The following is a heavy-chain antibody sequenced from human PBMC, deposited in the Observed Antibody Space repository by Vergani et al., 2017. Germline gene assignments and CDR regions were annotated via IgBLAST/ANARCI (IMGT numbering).Heavy chain of an antibody. J-gene: IGHJ5*02. V-gene: IGHV1-2*02. CDR2: INPNSGGT. CDR1: GYTFTGYY. D-gene: IGHD6-13*01. Sequence: QVQLVQSGAEVKKPGASVKVSCKASGYTFTGYYMHWVRQAPGQGLEWMGWINPNSGGTNYAQKVQGRVTITADKSTSTAYMELSSLRSEDTAVYYCARARAAAGTASPVDPWGQGTLVTVSS. CDR3: ARARAAAGTASPVDP.